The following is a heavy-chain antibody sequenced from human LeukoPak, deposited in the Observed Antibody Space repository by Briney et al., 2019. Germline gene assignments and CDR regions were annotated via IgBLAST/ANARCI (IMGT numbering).Heavy chain of an antibody. CDR2: IWYDGSNK. Sequence: GGSLRLSCAASGFIFSSYGMHWVRQAPGKGLEWVAVIWYDGSNKYYADSVKGRFTISRDNSKNTLYLQMNSLRAEDTAVYYCARDARFGELKDWGQGTLVTVSS. V-gene: IGHV3-33*01. CDR3: ARDARFGELKD. CDR1: GFIFSSYG. D-gene: IGHD3-10*01. J-gene: IGHJ4*02.